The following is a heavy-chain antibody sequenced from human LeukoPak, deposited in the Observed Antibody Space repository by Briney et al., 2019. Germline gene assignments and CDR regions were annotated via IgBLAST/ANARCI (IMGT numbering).Heavy chain of an antibody. CDR3: ARDRGIAAAGTSFTFDY. V-gene: IGHV1-2*06. D-gene: IGHD6-13*01. J-gene: IGHJ4*02. CDR2: INPNSGGT. Sequence: GASVKVSCKASGYTFTDYYMHWVRQAPGQGLEWTGRINPNSGGTNYAQKFQGRVTMTRGTSISTAYMELSRLTSDDTAVYYCARDRGIAAAGTSFTFDYWGQGTLVTVSS. CDR1: GYTFTDYY.